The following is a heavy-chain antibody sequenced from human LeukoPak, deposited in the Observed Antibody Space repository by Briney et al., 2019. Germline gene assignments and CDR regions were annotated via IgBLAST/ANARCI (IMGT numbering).Heavy chain of an antibody. J-gene: IGHJ3*02. D-gene: IGHD3-10*01. Sequence: GESLKISCKGSGYSFTSYRIGWVRQMPGKGLEWMGIIYPGDSDTRYSPSFQGQVTISADKSISTAYLQWSSLKASDTAMYYCARHRGPVWFGELFDAFDIWGQGTMVTVSS. CDR1: GYSFTSYR. V-gene: IGHV5-51*01. CDR2: IYPGDSDT. CDR3: ARHRGPVWFGELFDAFDI.